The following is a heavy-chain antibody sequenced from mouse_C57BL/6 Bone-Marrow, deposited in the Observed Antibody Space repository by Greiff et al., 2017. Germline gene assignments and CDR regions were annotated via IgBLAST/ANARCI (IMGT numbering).Heavy chain of an antibody. J-gene: IGHJ2*02. V-gene: IGHV1-53*01. Sequence: QVQLQQPGTELVKPGASVKLSCKASGYTFTSYWMHWVKQRPGQGLAWIGNINPSNGGTNYNEKFKSKATFAVDKSSSSAYMQLSSLTSGNFAFSIWALYFIDYWGQGTSLSVSS. D-gene: IGHD1-1*02. CDR1: GYTFTSYW. CDR3: ALYFIDY. CDR2: INPSNGGT.